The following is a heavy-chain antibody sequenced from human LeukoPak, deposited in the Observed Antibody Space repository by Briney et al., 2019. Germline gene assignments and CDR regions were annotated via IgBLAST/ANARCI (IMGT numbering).Heavy chain of an antibody. CDR2: ISAYNGNT. J-gene: IGHJ5*02. CDR3: ARVGKGATTGRWIWFDP. D-gene: IGHD1-26*01. V-gene: IGHV1-18*01. CDR1: GYTFTSYG. Sequence: ASVKVSCKASGYTFTSYGISWVRQAPGQGLEWMGWISAYNGNTSYAQELQGRVTMTTDTSTSTAYMELRSLRSDDTAVYYCARVGKGATTGRWIWFDPWGQGTLVTVSS.